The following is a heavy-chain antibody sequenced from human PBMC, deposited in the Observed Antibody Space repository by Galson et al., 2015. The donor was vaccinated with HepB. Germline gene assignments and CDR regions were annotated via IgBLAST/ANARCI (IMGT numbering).Heavy chain of an antibody. J-gene: IGHJ5*02. Sequence: SVKVSCKASGGTFSSYAISWVRQAPGQGLEWMGGIIPIFGTANYAQKFQGRVTITADESTSTAYMELSSLRSEDTAVYYCARVGYNWNPTLGGPNLDPWGQGTLVTVSS. CDR1: GGTFSSYA. D-gene: IGHD1-20*01. CDR2: IIPIFGTA. CDR3: ARVGYNWNPTLGGPNLDP. V-gene: IGHV1-69*13.